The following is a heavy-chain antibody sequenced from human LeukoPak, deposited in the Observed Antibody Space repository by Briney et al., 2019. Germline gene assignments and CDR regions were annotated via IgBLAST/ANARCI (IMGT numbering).Heavy chain of an antibody. Sequence: PSETLSLTCTVSGGSIGGYYWSWLRQPPGKGLEWIGYISDSGSTNYHPSLKSRVTISVDTSKNQFSLKLTSVTTADSAVYYCARGAGWYSPWGQGTLVTVSS. V-gene: IGHV4-59*01. CDR2: ISDSGST. J-gene: IGHJ5*02. D-gene: IGHD6-19*01. CDR3: ARGAGWYSP. CDR1: GGSIGGYY.